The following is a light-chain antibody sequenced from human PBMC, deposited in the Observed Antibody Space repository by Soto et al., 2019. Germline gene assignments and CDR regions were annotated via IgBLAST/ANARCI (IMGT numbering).Light chain of an antibody. V-gene: IGLV2-23*03. J-gene: IGLJ1*01. CDR2: EGN. CDR3: CSSASSSTFV. Sequence: QSALTQPASVSGSPGQSITISCTGTSSDVGSYNLVSWYQQHPGKAPKLMIYEGNKRPSGVSNRFSGSTSGNTASLTISGLQSEDEADYYCCSSASSSTFVFGTGTKLTVL. CDR1: SSDVGSYNL.